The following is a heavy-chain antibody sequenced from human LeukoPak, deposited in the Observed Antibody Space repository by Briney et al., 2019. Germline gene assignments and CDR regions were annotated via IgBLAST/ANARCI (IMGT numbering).Heavy chain of an antibody. CDR1: GFTFSGSA. D-gene: IGHD6-13*01. V-gene: IGHV3-73*01. CDR3: RAAADLNDY. Sequence: GGSLKLSCAASGFTFSGSAIHWVRQASGKGLEWLGRIRSKADSYTTAYAASVKGRFIVSRDDSKNTAYLQMNSLKTEDTAVYYCRAAADLNDYWGQGTLVTVSS. CDR2: IRSKADSYTT. J-gene: IGHJ4*02.